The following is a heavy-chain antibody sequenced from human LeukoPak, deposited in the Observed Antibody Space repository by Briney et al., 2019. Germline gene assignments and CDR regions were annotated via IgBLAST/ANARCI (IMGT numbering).Heavy chain of an antibody. J-gene: IGHJ4*02. CDR3: ARGGGYASPIGY. D-gene: IGHD5-12*01. CDR1: GGSISTYY. CDR2: IYHSGTT. Sequence: SETLSLTCTLSGGSISTYYWSWIRQPPGKGLEWIGYIYHSGTTNYNPSLKSRVTISVDTSKNQFSLKLSSVTAADTAVYYCARGGGYASPIGYWGQGALVTVSS. V-gene: IGHV4-59*01.